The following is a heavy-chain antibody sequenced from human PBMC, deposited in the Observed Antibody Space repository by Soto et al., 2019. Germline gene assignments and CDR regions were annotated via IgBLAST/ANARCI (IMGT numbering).Heavy chain of an antibody. Sequence: QVQLQESGPGLVKPSETLSLTCTVSGGSISSYYWSWIRQPPGKGLEWIGYIYYSGNTNYNPSLQSRVTISVDTSKDPFSLKLSSVTAADTAVYYSARELGRVFDYWGQGTLVTVSS. CDR3: ARELGRVFDY. CDR2: IYYSGNT. CDR1: GGSISSYY. D-gene: IGHD2-15*01. V-gene: IGHV4-59*01. J-gene: IGHJ4*02.